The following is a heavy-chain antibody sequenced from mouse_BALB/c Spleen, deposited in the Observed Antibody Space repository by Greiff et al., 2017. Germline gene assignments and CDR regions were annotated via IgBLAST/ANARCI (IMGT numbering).Heavy chain of an antibody. CDR1: GYTFTSYW. D-gene: IGHD2-4*01. J-gene: IGHJ4*01. CDR2: INPSNGRT. Sequence: QVQLQQPGAELVKPGASVKLSCKASGYTFTSYWMHWVKQRPGQGLEWIGEINPSNGRTNYNEKFKSKATLTVDKSSSTAYMQLSSLTSEDSAVYYCTSYYDYASYAMDYWGQGTSVTVSS. V-gene: IGHV1S81*02. CDR3: TSYYDYASYAMDY.